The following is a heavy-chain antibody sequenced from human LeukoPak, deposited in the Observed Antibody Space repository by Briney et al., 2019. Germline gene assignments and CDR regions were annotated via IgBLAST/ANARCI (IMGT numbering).Heavy chain of an antibody. Sequence: ASVKVSCKGSGYTFSSYAMHWVRQAPGQRLEWMGWINAGNGDTKYSQKFQGRVTITRDTSATTAYMELSSLRSEDTAVYYCARDSPVLTYWGQGTLVTVSS. J-gene: IGHJ4*02. CDR1: GYTFSSYA. CDR3: ARDSPVLTY. CDR2: INAGNGDT. D-gene: IGHD1-20*01. V-gene: IGHV1-3*01.